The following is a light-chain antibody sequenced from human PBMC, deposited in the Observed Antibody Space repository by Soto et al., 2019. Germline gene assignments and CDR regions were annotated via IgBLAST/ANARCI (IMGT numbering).Light chain of an antibody. CDR1: QSISSH. Sequence: EIVLTQSPATLSLSPGERATLSCRGSQSISSHLAWYQQKPGQAPRLLIYDASNRATGVPARFSGSGSGTDFTLTISSLEPEDFAIYYCLQRSNWPLTFGAGTKVEIK. CDR3: LQRSNWPLT. V-gene: IGKV3-11*01. CDR2: DAS. J-gene: IGKJ4*01.